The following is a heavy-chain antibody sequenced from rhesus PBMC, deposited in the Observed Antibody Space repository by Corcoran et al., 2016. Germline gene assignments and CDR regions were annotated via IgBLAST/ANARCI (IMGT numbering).Heavy chain of an antibody. Sequence: QVQLQESGPGLVKPSETLSLTCTVSGGSISDDYYWSWIRQPPGKGLEWIGYIYGSGGGTNYNPSLKNRVTISIDTSKNQFSLKLSSVTAADTAVYYCARDGYGYYFDYWGQGVLVTVSS. CDR3: ARDGYGYYFDY. CDR1: GGSISDDYY. D-gene: IGHD3-9*01. J-gene: IGHJ4*01. V-gene: IGHV4-106*01. CDR2: IYGSGGGT.